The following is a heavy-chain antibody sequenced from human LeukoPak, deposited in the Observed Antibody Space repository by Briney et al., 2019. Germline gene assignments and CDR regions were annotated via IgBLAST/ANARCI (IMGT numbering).Heavy chain of an antibody. CDR1: GFTFSSYA. CDR2: ISDSGGST. V-gene: IGHV3-23*01. J-gene: IGHJ3*02. Sequence: GGSLRLSCAASGFTFSSYAMSWVRQAPGKGLERVSGISDSGGSTYYADSVKGRFTISRDNSKNTLYLQMSSLRAEDTAVYYCAKRYCSSSTCYWVAFDMWGQGTMVTVSS. D-gene: IGHD2-2*01. CDR3: AKRYCSSSTCYWVAFDM.